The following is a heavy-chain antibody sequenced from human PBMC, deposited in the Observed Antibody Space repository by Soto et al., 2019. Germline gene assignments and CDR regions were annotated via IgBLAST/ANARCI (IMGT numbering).Heavy chain of an antibody. CDR2: IYTSGST. CDR1: GGSISSYY. Sequence: SETLSLTCTVSGGSISSYYWSWIRQPAGKGLEWIGRIYTSGSTNYNPSLKSRVTMSVDTSKNQFSLKLSSVTAADTAVYYCVSFSGSYYGGYFDYWGQGTLVTVSS. CDR3: VSFSGSYYGGYFDY. V-gene: IGHV4-4*07. D-gene: IGHD1-26*01. J-gene: IGHJ4*02.